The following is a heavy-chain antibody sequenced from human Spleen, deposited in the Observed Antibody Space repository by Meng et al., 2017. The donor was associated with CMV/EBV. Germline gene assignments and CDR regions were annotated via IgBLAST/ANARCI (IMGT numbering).Heavy chain of an antibody. V-gene: IGHV4-39*07. CDR1: GDSISGSSYF. CDR2: LYYSGST. Sequence: SETLSLTCSVSGDSISGSSYFWGWIRQPPGKGLEWIGSLYYSGSTYYNPSLKSRVTISVDTSKNQFSLKLSAVTAADTAVYYCAREGRGGILDWFGPWGQGTLVTVSS. CDR3: AREGRGGILDWFGP. D-gene: IGHD2-15*01. J-gene: IGHJ5*02.